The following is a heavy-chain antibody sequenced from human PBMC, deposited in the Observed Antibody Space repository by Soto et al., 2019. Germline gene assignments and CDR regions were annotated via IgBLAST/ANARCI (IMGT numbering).Heavy chain of an antibody. V-gene: IGHV3-66*01. Sequence: EVQLVESGGGLVQPGGSLRLSCAASGFTVSSNYMSWVRQAPGKGLEWVPVIYSGDNTGYADSVKGRFTISRDNSKNTLYLQMNSLRAEDTAVYYCARDRPSDGSSHDYWGQGTLVTVSS. D-gene: IGHD1-26*01. J-gene: IGHJ4*02. CDR3: ARDRPSDGSSHDY. CDR1: GFTVSSNY. CDR2: IYSGDNT.